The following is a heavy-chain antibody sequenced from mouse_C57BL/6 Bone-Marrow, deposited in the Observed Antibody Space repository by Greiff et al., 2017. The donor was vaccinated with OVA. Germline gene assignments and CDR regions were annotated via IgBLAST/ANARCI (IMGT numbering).Heavy chain of an antibody. Sequence: QVQLQQSGAELVKPGASVKMSCKASGYTFTSYWITWVKQRPGQGLEWIGDIYPGSGSTNYTEKFKSKATLTVDTSSSTAYMQLSSLTSEDSAVYYFARGLYYFDYWGQGTTLTVSS. CDR1: GYTFTSYW. J-gene: IGHJ2*01. V-gene: IGHV1-55*01. CDR2: IYPGSGST. CDR3: ARGLYYFDY.